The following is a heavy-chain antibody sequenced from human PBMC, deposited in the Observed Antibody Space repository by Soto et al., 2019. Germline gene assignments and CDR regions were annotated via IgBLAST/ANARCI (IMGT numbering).Heavy chain of an antibody. CDR1: GFTFSSYG. D-gene: IGHD4-17*01. CDR3: ARDRVGDYGGNSYYYYGMDV. CDR2: IWYDGSNK. V-gene: IGHV3-33*01. J-gene: IGHJ6*02. Sequence: QVQLVESGGGVVQPGRSLRLSCAASGFTFSSYGMHWVRQAPGKGLEWVAVIWYDGSNKYYADSVKGRFTISRDNSENTLYLQMNSLRAEDTAVYYCARDRVGDYGGNSYYYYGMDVWGQGTTVTVSS.